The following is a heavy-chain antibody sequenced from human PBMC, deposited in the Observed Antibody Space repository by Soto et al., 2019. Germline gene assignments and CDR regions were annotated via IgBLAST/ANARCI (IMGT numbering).Heavy chain of an antibody. V-gene: IGHV3-30*18. CDR2: ISYDGSNK. CDR3: AKASVTTPYGMDV. CDR1: GFTFSSYG. Sequence: QVQLVESGGGVVQTGRSLRLSCAASGFTFSSYGMHWVRQAPGKGLEWVAVISYDGSNKYYADSVKGRFTISRDNSKNTLYLQMNSLRAEDTAVYYCAKASVTTPYGMDVWGQGTTVTVSS. J-gene: IGHJ6*01. D-gene: IGHD4-4*01.